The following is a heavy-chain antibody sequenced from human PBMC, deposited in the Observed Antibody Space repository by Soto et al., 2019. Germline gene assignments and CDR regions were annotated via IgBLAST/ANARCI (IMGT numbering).Heavy chain of an antibody. V-gene: IGHV3-9*01. Sequence: GGSLRLSCAASGFTFDDYAMHWVRQAPGKGLEWVSGISWNSGSIGYADSVKGRFTISRDNAKNSLYLQMNSLRAEDTALYYCAKDIRSAAPRDAFDIWGQGTMVTVSS. CDR3: AKDIRSAAPRDAFDI. CDR2: ISWNSGSI. D-gene: IGHD6-6*01. J-gene: IGHJ3*02. CDR1: GFTFDDYA.